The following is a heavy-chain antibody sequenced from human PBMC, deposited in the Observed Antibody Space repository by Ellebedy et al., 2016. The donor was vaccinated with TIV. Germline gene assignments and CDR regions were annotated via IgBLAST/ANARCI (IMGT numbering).Heavy chain of an antibody. CDR3: VRDGSYDYGDY. CDR2: IYNDSSST. V-gene: IGHV3-74*01. D-gene: IGHD3-16*01. J-gene: IGHJ4*02. Sequence: GESLKISCAASGFTFSNYWMHWVRQAPGKGLVWVSRIYNDSSSTSYADSVEGRFTISRDNPKNTMYLQMNSLRVEDTAVYYCVRDGSYDYGDYWGQGTVVTVSS. CDR1: GFTFSNYW.